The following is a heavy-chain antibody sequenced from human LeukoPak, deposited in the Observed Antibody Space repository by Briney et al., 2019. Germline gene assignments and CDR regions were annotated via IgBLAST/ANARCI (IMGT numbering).Heavy chain of an antibody. V-gene: IGHV3-7*01. CDR3: ARQRGEYYDILTGYYNAYYFDY. J-gene: IGHJ4*02. Sequence: HSGGSLRLSCAASGFTFSSYWMSWVRQAPGKGLEWVANIKQDGSEKYYVDSVEGRFTISRDNAKNSLYLQMNSLRAEDTAVCYCARQRGEYYDILTGYYNAYYFDYWGQGTLVTVSS. CDR2: IKQDGSEK. D-gene: IGHD3-9*01. CDR1: GFTFSSYW.